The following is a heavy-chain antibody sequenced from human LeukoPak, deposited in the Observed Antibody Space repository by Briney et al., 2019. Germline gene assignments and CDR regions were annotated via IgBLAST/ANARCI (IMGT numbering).Heavy chain of an antibody. D-gene: IGHD5-24*01. CDR3: ARTGDGYNLDVFDI. V-gene: IGHV3-53*05. CDR2: IYSGGST. Sequence: GGSLRLSCAASGITVSSKNMNLVRQAPGKGLQWVSVIYSGGSTNYADSVKGRFTISRDNSKNTLYLQMNSLRTEDTAVYYCARTGDGYNLDVFDIWGHGTMVTVSS. CDR1: GITVSSKN. J-gene: IGHJ3*02.